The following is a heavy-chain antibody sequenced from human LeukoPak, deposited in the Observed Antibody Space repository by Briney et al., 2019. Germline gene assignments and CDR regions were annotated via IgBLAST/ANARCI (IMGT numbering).Heavy chain of an antibody. Sequence: GGPLRLSCAASGFSVSNYYMSWVRQPPGKGLEWVSVMYTGGGRYYGDSVKGRFTISRDNSKNTVFLQMNSLRVEDTALYYCTRGQSYCGADCYSDWGQGTLVTVSS. D-gene: IGHD2-21*02. V-gene: IGHV3-66*01. CDR1: GFSVSNYY. CDR3: TRGQSYCGADCYSD. CDR2: MYTGGGR. J-gene: IGHJ4*02.